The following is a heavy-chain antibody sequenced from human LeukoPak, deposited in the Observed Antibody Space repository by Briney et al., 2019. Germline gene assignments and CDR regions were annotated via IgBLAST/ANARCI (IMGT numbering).Heavy chain of an antibody. D-gene: IGHD5-12*01. J-gene: IGHJ6*02. CDR1: GFTFSSYS. CDR2: INSSSSYI. V-gene: IGHV3-21*01. Sequence: GGSLTLSCAASGFTFSSYSMNWVRQAPGKGLEWVSSINSSSSYIYYADSVKGRFTISRDNAKNSLYLQMNSLRAEDTAVYYCARDQVATIKDYYYGMDVWGQGTTVTVSS. CDR3: ARDQVATIKDYYYGMDV.